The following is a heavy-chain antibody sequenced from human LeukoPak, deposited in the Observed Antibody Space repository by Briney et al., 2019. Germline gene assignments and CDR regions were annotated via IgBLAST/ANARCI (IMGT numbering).Heavy chain of an antibody. CDR2: ISSSGGTI. CDR3: ARVGLGGSLS. V-gene: IGHV3-48*03. Sequence: GGSLRLSCAASGFTFSSYEMNWVRQAPGKGLEWVSYISSSGGTIYYADSVKGRFTISRDNAKNSLYLQMNSLRAEDTAVYYCARVGLGGSLSWGQGTLVTVSS. J-gene: IGHJ5*02. CDR1: GFTFSSYE. D-gene: IGHD1-26*01.